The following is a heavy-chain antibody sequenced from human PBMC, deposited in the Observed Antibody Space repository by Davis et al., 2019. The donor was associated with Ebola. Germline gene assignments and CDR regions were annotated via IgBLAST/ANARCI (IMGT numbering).Heavy chain of an antibody. J-gene: IGHJ4*02. CDR3: AKIVVVTAIPQFDY. D-gene: IGHD2-21*02. V-gene: IGHV3-23*01. CDR1: GFTFSSYA. Sequence: GESLKISCAASGFTFSSYAMSWVRQAPGKGLEWVSAISGSGGSTYYADSVKGRFTISRDNSKNTLYLQMNSLRAEDTAVYYCAKIVVVTAIPQFDYWGQGTLVTVSS. CDR2: ISGSGGST.